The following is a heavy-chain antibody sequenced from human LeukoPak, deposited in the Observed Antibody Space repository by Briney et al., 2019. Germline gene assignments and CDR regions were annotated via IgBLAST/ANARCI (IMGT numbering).Heavy chain of an antibody. CDR1: GGSISSSSYY. CDR2: IYYSGST. CDR3: ARAYETLIGDYIDV. V-gene: IGHV4-39*07. J-gene: IGHJ6*03. Sequence: SETLSLTCTVSGGSISSSSYYWGWIRQPPGKGLEWIGSIYYSGSTYYNPSLKSRVTISVDTSKNQFSLKLSSVTAADTAVYYCARAYETLIGDYIDVWGKGTTVTVSS. D-gene: IGHD2/OR15-2a*01.